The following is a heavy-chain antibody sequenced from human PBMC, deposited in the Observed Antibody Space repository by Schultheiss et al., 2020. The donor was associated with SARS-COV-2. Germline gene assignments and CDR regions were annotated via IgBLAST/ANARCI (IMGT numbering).Heavy chain of an antibody. CDR2: ISYDGSNK. V-gene: IGHV3-30*04. CDR3: TRDTGGYSGYDNFDY. D-gene: IGHD5-12*01. Sequence: GGSLRLSCAASGFTFSSYAMHWVRQAPGKGLEWVAVISYDGSNKYYADSVKGRFTISRDNSKNTLYLQMNSLKTEDTAVYYCTRDTGGYSGYDNFDYWGQGTLVTVSS. CDR1: GFTFSSYA. J-gene: IGHJ4*02.